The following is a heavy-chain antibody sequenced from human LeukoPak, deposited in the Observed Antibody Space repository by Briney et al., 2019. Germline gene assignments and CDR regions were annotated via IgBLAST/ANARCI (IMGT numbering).Heavy chain of an antibody. J-gene: IGHJ4*02. CDR2: IYHSGST. V-gene: IGHV4-4*02. Sequence: PSGTLSLTCAVSGVSISSSNWWHWVRQPPGKGLEWIGEIYHSGSTNYNPSLKSRVTISVETSKNQFSLKLSSVTAADTAVYYCARAWPAVAGTDYWGQGTLVTVSS. CDR3: ARAWPAVAGTDY. D-gene: IGHD6-19*01. CDR1: GVSISSSNW.